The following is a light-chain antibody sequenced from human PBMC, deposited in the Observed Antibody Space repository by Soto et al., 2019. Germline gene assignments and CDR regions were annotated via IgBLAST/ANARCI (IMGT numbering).Light chain of an antibody. CDR3: QQRSSWPWT. V-gene: IGKV3-11*01. Sequence: EIVLTQSPATLSLSPGERATLSCRASQSVNSYLAWYQQKPGQAPRLLIYDASNRATGIPVRFSGSGSGTDYTLTITNLEPEDFAIYYCQQRSSWPWTFGQGTKVDIK. CDR1: QSVNSY. J-gene: IGKJ1*01. CDR2: DAS.